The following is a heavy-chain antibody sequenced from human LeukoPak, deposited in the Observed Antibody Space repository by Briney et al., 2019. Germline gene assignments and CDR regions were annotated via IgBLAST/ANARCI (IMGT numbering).Heavy chain of an antibody. D-gene: IGHD6-19*01. Sequence: PGRSLRLSCAASGFSFSTYAMHWVRQAPGKGLEWVALIWHDASHTFYTDSVKGRFTISRDNSKNTLYLQMNSLRAEDTAVYYCAKRSRGLVEAVFDYWGQGTLVTVSS. CDR3: AKRSRGLVEAVFDY. V-gene: IGHV3-33*06. J-gene: IGHJ4*02. CDR1: GFSFSTYA. CDR2: IWHDASHT.